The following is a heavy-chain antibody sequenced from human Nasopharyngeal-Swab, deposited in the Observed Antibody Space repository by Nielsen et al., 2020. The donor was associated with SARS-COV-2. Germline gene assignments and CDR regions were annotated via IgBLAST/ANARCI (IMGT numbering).Heavy chain of an antibody. CDR3: ARGGGSSSWVDY. V-gene: IGHV4-59*01. J-gene: IGHJ4*02. D-gene: IGHD6-13*01. CDR2: IYYSGST. Sequence: WIRQHPGKGLEWIGYIYYSGSTNYNPSLKSRVTISVDTSKNQFSLKLSSVTAADTAVYYCARGGGSSSWVDYWGQGTLVTVSS.